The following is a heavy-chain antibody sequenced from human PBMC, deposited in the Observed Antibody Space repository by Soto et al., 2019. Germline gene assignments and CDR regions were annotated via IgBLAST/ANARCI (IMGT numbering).Heavy chain of an antibody. CDR2: IYPGDSDT. D-gene: IGHD3-3*01. CDR3: ARGRHYDFWSGYYERADYYYYGMDV. CDR1: GYSFTSYW. V-gene: IGHV5-51*01. J-gene: IGHJ6*02. Sequence: GESLKISCKGSGYSFTSYWIGWVRQMPGKGLEWMGIIYPGDSDTRYSPSFQGQVTISADKSISTAYLQWSSLKASDTAMYYCARGRHYDFWSGYYERADYYYYGMDVWGQGTTVTVSS.